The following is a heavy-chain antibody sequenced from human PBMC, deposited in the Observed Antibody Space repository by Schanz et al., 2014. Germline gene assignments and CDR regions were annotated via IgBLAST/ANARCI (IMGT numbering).Heavy chain of an antibody. CDR2: ILYDGSKT. CDR3: AKDLPAVAVAPLMTGLYDS. D-gene: IGHD6-19*01. J-gene: IGHJ4*02. CDR1: GFSFSTYA. V-gene: IGHV3-33*06. Sequence: QVQLVESGGGVVQPGRSLRLSCAASGFSFSTYAMHWVRQAPGKGLEWVAVILYDGSKTYYADSVRGRFTISRENSKNTLHLQMNSLRAEDTAVYHCAKDLPAVAVAPLMTGLYDSWGQGTLVTVSS.